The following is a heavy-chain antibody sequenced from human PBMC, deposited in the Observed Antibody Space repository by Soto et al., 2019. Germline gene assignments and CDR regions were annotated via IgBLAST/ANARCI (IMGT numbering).Heavy chain of an antibody. CDR3: ARQATLGGHSSY. CDR2: IDPSDSYS. Sequence: GESLKISCKASGYSFTSHWINWVRQMPGKGLEWMGNIDPSDSYSNYSPSFQGHVTISADKSISTAYLHWSSLKASDTAIYYCARQATLGGHSSYWGQGTLVTVSS. J-gene: IGHJ4*02. CDR1: GYSFTSHW. D-gene: IGHD1-26*01. V-gene: IGHV5-10-1*01.